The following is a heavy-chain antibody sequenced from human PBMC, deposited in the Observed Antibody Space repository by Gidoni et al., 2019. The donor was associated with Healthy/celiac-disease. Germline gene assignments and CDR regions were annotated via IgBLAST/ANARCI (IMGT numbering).Heavy chain of an antibody. CDR2: ISYDGSNK. V-gene: IGHV3-30*18. J-gene: IGHJ1*01. CDR3: AKDLGYSSGWYSEFQH. Sequence: QVQLVESGGGVVQHGRSLRLSCAASGFNFSSYGMHWVRQAPGKGLEWVAVISYDGSNKYYADSVKGRFTISRDNSKNTLYLQMNSLRAEDTAVYYCAKDLGYSSGWYSEFQHWGQGTLVTVSS. CDR1: GFNFSSYG. D-gene: IGHD6-19*01.